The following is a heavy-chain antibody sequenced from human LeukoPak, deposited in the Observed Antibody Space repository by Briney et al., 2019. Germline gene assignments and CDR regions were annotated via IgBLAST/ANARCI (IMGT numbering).Heavy chain of an antibody. J-gene: IGHJ4*02. CDR1: GYTFTSYG. V-gene: IGHV1-18*01. CDR2: ISAYNGNT. D-gene: IGHD3-10*01. Sequence: ASVKVSCKASGYTFTSYGIGWVRQAPGQGLEWMGWISAYNGNTNYAQKLQGRVTMTTDTSTSTAYLELRSLRSDDTAVYYCARPYYYGSGSLKFDYWGQGTLVTVSS. CDR3: ARPYYYGSGSLKFDY.